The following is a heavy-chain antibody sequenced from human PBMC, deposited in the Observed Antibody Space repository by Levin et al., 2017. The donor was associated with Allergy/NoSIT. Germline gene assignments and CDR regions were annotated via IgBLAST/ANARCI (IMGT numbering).Heavy chain of an antibody. CDR3: VRQMVRDGYDY. J-gene: IGHJ4*02. V-gene: IGHV4-39*07. D-gene: IGHD4/OR15-4a*01. CDR2: VYYTGNR. CDR1: GGSISSSTDYS. Sequence: SETLSLTCTVSGGSISSSTDYSWGWIRQPPGKGLEWIGSVYYTGNRYPNPSLKSRVTISLDTSKNQFSLKLTSVTAADTAVYYCVRQMVRDGYDYWGQGALVTVSS.